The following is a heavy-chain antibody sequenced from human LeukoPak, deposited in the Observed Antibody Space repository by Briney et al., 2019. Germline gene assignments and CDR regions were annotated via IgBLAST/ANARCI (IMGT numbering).Heavy chain of an antibody. CDR2: MKYDGSEM. D-gene: IGHD6-13*01. CDR1: GFTFSSYW. Sequence: GGSLRLSCAASGFTFSSYWMSWVRQAPGKGLEWAANMKYDGSEMYYVDSVKVRVTISRDNAKNSLYLQMNSLRAEDTAVYYCARDIEAAGLFLDYWGQGTLVTVSS. V-gene: IGHV3-7*01. J-gene: IGHJ4*02. CDR3: ARDIEAAGLFLDY.